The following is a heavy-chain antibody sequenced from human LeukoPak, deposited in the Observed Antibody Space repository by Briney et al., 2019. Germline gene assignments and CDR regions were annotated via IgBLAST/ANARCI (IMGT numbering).Heavy chain of an antibody. Sequence: PGGSLRLSCAASGFTFSSYAMSWVRQAPGKGLEWVSAISGSGGSTYYADSVKGRFTISRDNSKNTLYLQMNSLRAEDTAVYYCAKDAPYYDFWSGYYPHWGQGTLVTVSS. D-gene: IGHD3-3*01. CDR2: ISGSGGST. CDR3: AKDAPYYDFWSGYYPH. CDR1: GFTFSSYA. J-gene: IGHJ1*01. V-gene: IGHV3-23*01.